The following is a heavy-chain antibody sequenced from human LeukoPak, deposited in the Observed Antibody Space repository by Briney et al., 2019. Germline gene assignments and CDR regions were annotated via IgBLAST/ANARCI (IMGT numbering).Heavy chain of an antibody. CDR3: ARGEGYSGSYRADY. J-gene: IGHJ4*02. V-gene: IGHV1-2*02. D-gene: IGHD1-26*01. CDR1: GYTFTDYY. Sequence: ASVNVSCTASGYTFTDYYMHWVRQAPGQGLEWMGWINPNSGGTNYAQKFQGRVTMTRDTSISTAYMELNRLRSDDTALYYCARGEGYSGSYRADYWGQGTLVTVSS. CDR2: INPNSGGT.